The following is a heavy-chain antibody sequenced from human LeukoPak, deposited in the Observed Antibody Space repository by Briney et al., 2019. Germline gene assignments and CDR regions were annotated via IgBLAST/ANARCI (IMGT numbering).Heavy chain of an antibody. J-gene: IGHJ5*02. CDR2: ISAYNGNT. CDR1: GYTFTSYG. Sequence: GASVKVSCKASGYTFTSYGISWVRQAPGQGLEWMGWISAYNGNTNYAQKLQGRVTMTTDTSTSTAYMELRSLRSADTAVYYCARDRWRDVVVPAARKKNNWFDPWGQGTLVTVSS. D-gene: IGHD2-2*01. V-gene: IGHV1-18*04. CDR3: ARDRWRDVVVPAARKKNNWFDP.